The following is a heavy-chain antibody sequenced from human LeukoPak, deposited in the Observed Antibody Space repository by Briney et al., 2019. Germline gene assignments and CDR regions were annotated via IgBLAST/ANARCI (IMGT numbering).Heavy chain of an antibody. Sequence: GGSLRLSCAASGFTFSSYWMHWVRQAPGKGLVRVSRINSDGSSTSYADSVKGRFTISRDNAKNTLYLQMNSLRAEDTAVYYCARDLIIEQLGYYYGMDVWGQGTTVTVSS. CDR1: GFTFSSYW. J-gene: IGHJ6*02. D-gene: IGHD6-6*01. V-gene: IGHV3-74*01. CDR2: INSDGSST. CDR3: ARDLIIEQLGYYYGMDV.